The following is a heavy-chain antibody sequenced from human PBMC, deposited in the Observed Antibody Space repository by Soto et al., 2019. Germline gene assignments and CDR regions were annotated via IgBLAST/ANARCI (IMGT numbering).Heavy chain of an antibody. D-gene: IGHD1-1*01. CDR2: LGLIPRHT. CDR3: AAYTDGPYRPPYDY. CDR1: GSTFTSSV. Sequence: GGSLRLSCAASGSTFTSSVMAWVRRPPGRGLEWISSLGLIPRHTFYADSVKGRFTISRDNSRTTLYLQMTGLTFDDTAVYYCAAYTDGPYRPPYDYWGQGTQVTVSS. J-gene: IGHJ4*02. V-gene: IGHV3-23*01.